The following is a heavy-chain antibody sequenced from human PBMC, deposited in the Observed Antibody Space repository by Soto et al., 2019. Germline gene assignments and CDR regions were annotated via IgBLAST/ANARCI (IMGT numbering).Heavy chain of an antibody. V-gene: IGHV4-59*01. CDR2: IYYSGST. J-gene: IGHJ5*02. D-gene: IGHD3-22*01. CDR3: ARDSPVRYYYDSSGYPFAWFDP. Sequence: SETLSLTCTVSGGSISSYYWSWIRQPPGKGLEWIGYIYYSGSTNYNPSLKSRVTISVDTSKNQFSLKLSSVTAADTAVYYCARDSPVRYYYDSSGYPFAWFDPWGQGTLVTVS. CDR1: GGSISSYY.